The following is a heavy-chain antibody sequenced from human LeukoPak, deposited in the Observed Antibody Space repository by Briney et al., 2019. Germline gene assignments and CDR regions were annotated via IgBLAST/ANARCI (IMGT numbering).Heavy chain of an antibody. J-gene: IGHJ2*01. V-gene: IGHV4-39*01. CDR1: GDSITSSDHY. CDR3: ARHLYYSASAFWYIDL. D-gene: IGHD3-10*01. Sequence: SETLSLTCTLSGDSITSSDHYWVWIRQSPGKGLEWIGSVSHSGNTYYKSSLRSRVTVSLDTSKNEFSLILTSVTAADTAEYYCARHLYYSASAFWYIDLWGRGTPVIVSP. CDR2: VSHSGNT.